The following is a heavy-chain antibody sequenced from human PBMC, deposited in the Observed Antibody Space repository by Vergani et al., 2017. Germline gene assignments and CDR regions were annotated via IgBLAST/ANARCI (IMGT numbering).Heavy chain of an antibody. V-gene: IGHV4-38-2*02. CDR1: GYSISSGYY. Sequence: QVQLQESGPGLVKPSETLSLTCTVSGYSISSGYYWGWLRQPPGKGLEWIGSIYHSGSTYYNPSLKSRVTISVNTSKNQFSLKRSSVTAADTAVYYCARADLWTDQQYYFDYWGQGTLVSVSS. CDR2: IYHSGST. J-gene: IGHJ4*02. CDR3: ARADLWTDQQYYFDY. D-gene: IGHD3-3*01.